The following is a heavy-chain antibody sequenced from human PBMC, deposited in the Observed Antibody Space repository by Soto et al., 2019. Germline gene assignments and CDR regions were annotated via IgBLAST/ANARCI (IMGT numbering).Heavy chain of an antibody. J-gene: IGHJ6*02. Sequence: PGESLKISCKSYGYSFTTYCIAWVRQMPGKGLEWMGSIHPGESDTRYSPSFQGQATISADRSITTAYLQWSSLKASDTAMYYCARHEATYYNFYGMDVWGQGTTVTV. V-gene: IGHV5-51*01. CDR2: IHPGESDT. CDR1: GYSFTTYC. CDR3: ARHEATYYNFYGMDV.